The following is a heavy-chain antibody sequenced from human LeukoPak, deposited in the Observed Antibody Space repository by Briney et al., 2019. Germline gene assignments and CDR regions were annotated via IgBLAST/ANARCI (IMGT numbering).Heavy chain of an antibody. Sequence: GGSLRLSCAASGFTFDDYAMHWVRQAPGKGLEWVSLISWDGGSTYYADSVKGRFTISRDNSKNSLYLRMNSLRAEDTALYYCAKVSSSGYYYYYMDVWGKGTTVTVSS. CDR2: ISWDGGST. CDR3: AKVSSSGYYYYYMDV. CDR1: GFTFDDYA. D-gene: IGHD6-6*01. J-gene: IGHJ6*03. V-gene: IGHV3-43D*03.